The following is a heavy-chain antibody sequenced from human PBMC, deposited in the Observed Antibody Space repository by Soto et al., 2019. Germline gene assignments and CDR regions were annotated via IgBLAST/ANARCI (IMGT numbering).Heavy chain of an antibody. V-gene: IGHV3-9*01. CDR3: AKDIGSYGVFDY. CDR2: ISWNSGSI. J-gene: IGHJ4*02. CDR1: GFTFDDYA. D-gene: IGHD5-18*01. Sequence: EVQLVESGGGLVQPGRSLRLSCAASGFTFDDYAMHWVRQAPGKGLEWVSGISWNSGSIGYADSVKGRFTISRDNAKNSLYLQMNILRAEDTALYYCAKDIGSYGVFDYWGQGTLVTVSS.